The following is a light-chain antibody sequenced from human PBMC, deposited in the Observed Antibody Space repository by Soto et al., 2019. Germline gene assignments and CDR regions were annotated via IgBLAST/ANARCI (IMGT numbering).Light chain of an antibody. Sequence: ENVLTQSPDTLSLSPGERATLSCRASQSVRSNYLAWYQQKPGQAPRFLIYDASSRATGIPDRFSGSGSGTDFTLTISRLEPEDFAVYYCQQYGSTPLTFGGGTKVDIQ. V-gene: IGKV3-20*01. CDR1: QSVRSNY. CDR2: DAS. J-gene: IGKJ4*01. CDR3: QQYGSTPLT.